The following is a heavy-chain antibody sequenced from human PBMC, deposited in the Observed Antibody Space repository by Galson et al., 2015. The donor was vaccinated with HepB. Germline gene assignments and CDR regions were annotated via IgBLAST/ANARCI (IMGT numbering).Heavy chain of an antibody. D-gene: IGHD2-15*01. CDR1: GYTFISYG. CDR3: ARDFYCSGGSCFNWFDP. V-gene: IGHV1-18*04. Sequence: SVKVSCKASGYTFISYGISWVRQAPGQELEWMGWISTYNGNTNYAQKLQGRVTMTTDTSTSTAYMELRSLRSDDTAMYYCARDFYCSGGSCFNWFDPWGQGTLVTVSS. CDR2: ISTYNGNT. J-gene: IGHJ5*02.